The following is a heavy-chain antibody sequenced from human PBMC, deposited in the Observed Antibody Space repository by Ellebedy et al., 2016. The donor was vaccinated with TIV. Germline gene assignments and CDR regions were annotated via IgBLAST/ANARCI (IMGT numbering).Heavy chain of an antibody. V-gene: IGHV3-23*01. Sequence: GESLKISCATSGFTINSYTMHWVRQAPGQGLEGVSGISGGVASVYYAESVKGRFTISRDKSKNTLYLQMNSLRAEDTAVYYCAKRPRDDYGGNSGFDAFDIWGQGTMVTVSS. D-gene: IGHD4-23*01. J-gene: IGHJ3*02. CDR1: GFTINSYT. CDR3: AKRPRDDYGGNSGFDAFDI. CDR2: ISGGVASV.